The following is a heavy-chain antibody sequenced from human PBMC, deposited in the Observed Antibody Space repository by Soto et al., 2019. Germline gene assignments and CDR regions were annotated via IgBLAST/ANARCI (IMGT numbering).Heavy chain of an antibody. Sequence: QVQLVESGGGVVQPGGSLRLSCAASGFIFSNYAMYWVRQAPGKGPDWVAVISHDGSNKDYADSVKGRFTMSGDNSKNTLYLQMNSLKPEDTAMYYCARGDIVVNGPFDYWGQGTLVTVSS. CDR3: ARGDIVVNGPFDY. V-gene: IGHV3-30-3*01. D-gene: IGHD3-22*01. J-gene: IGHJ4*02. CDR1: GFIFSNYA. CDR2: ISHDGSNK.